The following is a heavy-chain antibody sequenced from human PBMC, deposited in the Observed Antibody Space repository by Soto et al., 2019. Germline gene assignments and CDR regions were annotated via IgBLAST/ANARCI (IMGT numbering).Heavy chain of an antibody. D-gene: IGHD6-13*01. CDR2: ISWNSGSI. V-gene: IGHV3-9*01. J-gene: IGHJ4*02. CDR1: GFTFDDYA. Sequence: PGGSLRLSCAASGFTFDDYAMHWVRQAPGKGLEWVSGISWNSGSIGYADSVKGRFTISRDNAKNSLYLQMNSLRAEDTALYYCAKVQGSSSWYMMDYFDYWGQGTLVTVSS. CDR3: AKVQGSSSWYMMDYFDY.